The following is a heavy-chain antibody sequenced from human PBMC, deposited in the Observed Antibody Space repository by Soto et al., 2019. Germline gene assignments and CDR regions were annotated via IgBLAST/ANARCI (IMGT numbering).Heavy chain of an antibody. CDR2: INHSGST. D-gene: IGHD3-22*01. J-gene: IGHJ4*02. CDR3: ARMNYYDTSGYPFDY. V-gene: IGHV4-34*01. CDR1: GGSFSGYY. Sequence: SETLSLTCAVYGGSFSGYYWTWIRQPPGTGLEWIGEINHSGSTNYNPSLKSRVTMSADTSKNQFSLKLNSVTAADTAVYYCARMNYYDTSGYPFDYWGQGMMVTVS.